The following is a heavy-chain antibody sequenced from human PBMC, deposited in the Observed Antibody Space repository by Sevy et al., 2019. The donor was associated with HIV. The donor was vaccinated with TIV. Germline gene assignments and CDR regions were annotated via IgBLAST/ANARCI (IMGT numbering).Heavy chain of an antibody. J-gene: IGHJ3*02. V-gene: IGHV3-64D*06. CDR1: GFTFSSYA. D-gene: IGHD5-18*01. CDR3: RKVDTAMVTGAFDI. Sequence: GGSLRLSCSASGFTFSSYAMHWVRQAPGKGLEYVSAISSNGGSTYYADSVKGSFTISRDNSKNTLYLQMNSLRAEDTAVYYCRKVDTAMVTGAFDIWGQGTMVTVSS. CDR2: ISSNGGST.